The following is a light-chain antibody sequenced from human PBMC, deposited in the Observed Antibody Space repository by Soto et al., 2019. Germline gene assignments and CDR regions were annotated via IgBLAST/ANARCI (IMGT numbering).Light chain of an antibody. Sequence: EVVLTQSPGTLYLSPGERATLSCRASQSVTAYFLAWYQHKPGQTPRLLIYAASVRATGIPDRFSGSGSGTVYTPTSSRPDAEDFALYSCQYYGNSPRTFGQGTGLEIK. CDR1: QSVTAYF. CDR3: QYYGNSPRT. J-gene: IGKJ2*02. CDR2: AAS. V-gene: IGKV3-20*01.